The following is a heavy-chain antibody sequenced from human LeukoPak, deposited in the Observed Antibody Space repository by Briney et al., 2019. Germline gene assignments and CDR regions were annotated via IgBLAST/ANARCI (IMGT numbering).Heavy chain of an antibody. CDR3: ARDKDPDGMDV. J-gene: IGHJ6*02. CDR1: GGSISTGDYF. CDR2: IYYSGST. Sequence: SQTLSLTCTVSGGSISTGDYFWSWIRQPPGKGLEWIGYIYYSGSTYYNPSLKSRVTMSVDTSKNQFSRNLSSVTAADTAVYYCARDKDPDGMDVWGQGTTVTVSS. V-gene: IGHV4-30-4*01.